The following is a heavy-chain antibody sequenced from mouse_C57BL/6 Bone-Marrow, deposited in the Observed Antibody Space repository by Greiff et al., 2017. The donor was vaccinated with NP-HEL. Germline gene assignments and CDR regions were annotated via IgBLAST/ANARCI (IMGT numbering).Heavy chain of an antibody. CDR3: ARPDYYGSLWYFDV. V-gene: IGHV5-6*01. CDR1: GFTFSSYG. J-gene: IGHJ1*03. D-gene: IGHD1-1*01. CDR2: ISSGGSYT. Sequence: DVQLVESGGDLVKPGGSLKLSCAASGFTFSSYGMSWVRQTPDKRLEWVATISSGGSYTYYPDSVKGRFTISRDNAKNTLYLQMSSLKSEDTAMYYCARPDYYGSLWYFDVWGTGTTVTVSS.